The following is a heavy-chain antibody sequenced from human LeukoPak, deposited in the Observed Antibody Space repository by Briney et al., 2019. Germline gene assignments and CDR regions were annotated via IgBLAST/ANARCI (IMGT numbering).Heavy chain of an antibody. V-gene: IGHV1-3*03. CDR1: GYTFTSYA. D-gene: IGHD2-15*01. CDR3: ARDVVVVVATDSNFDY. Sequence: ASVKVSCKASGYTFTSYAMHWVRQAPGQRLEWMGWINAGNGNTKYSQEFQGRVTITRDTSASTAYMELSSLRSEDMAVYYCARDVVVVVATDSNFDYWGQGTLVTVSS. CDR2: INAGNGNT. J-gene: IGHJ4*02.